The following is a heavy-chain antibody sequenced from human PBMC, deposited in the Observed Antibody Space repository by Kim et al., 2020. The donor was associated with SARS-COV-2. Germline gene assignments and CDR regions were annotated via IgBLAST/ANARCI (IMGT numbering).Heavy chain of an antibody. CDR2: NT. Sequence: NTGDSLNFEGRVSITRDTSATTAYLELSGLISEDTAVYYCAREAVAGSFDYWGQGTLVTVSS. V-gene: IGHV1-3*01. CDR3: AREAVAGSFDY. J-gene: IGHJ4*02. D-gene: IGHD6-19*01.